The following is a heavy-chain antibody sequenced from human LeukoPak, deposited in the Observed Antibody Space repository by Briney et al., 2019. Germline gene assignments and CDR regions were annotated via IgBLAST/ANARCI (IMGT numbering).Heavy chain of an antibody. Sequence: SETLSLTCTVSGGSISSYYWSWIRQPPGEGLEWIGYIYYSGSTNYNPSLKSRVTISVDTSKNQFSLKLSSVTAADTAVYYCARLASGSYTYFDYWGQGTLVTVSS. J-gene: IGHJ4*02. CDR2: IYYSGST. CDR1: GGSISSYY. V-gene: IGHV4-59*08. D-gene: IGHD1-26*01. CDR3: ARLASGSYTYFDY.